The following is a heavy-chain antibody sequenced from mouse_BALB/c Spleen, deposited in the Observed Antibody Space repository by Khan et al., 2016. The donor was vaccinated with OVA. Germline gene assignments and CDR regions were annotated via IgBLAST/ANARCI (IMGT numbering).Heavy chain of an antibody. Sequence: DVKLQESGPGLVKPSQSLSLTCTVTGYSIISGYAWNWIRQFPGNKLEWMGYISYSGGTSYNPSLKSRISITRDTSKNQLFLQLNSVTTEDTATYYCARGNYYGYYFDYWGQGTPLTVSS. CDR2: ISYSGGT. J-gene: IGHJ2*01. D-gene: IGHD1-1*01. CDR1: GYSIISGYA. V-gene: IGHV3-2*02. CDR3: ARGNYYGYYFDY.